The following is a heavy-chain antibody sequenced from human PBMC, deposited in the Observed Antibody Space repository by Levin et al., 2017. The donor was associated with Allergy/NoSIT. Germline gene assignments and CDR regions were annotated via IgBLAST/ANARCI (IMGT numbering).Heavy chain of an antibody. CDR3: AKDRAENCESCGQTVSYFYFYGMDV. D-gene: IGHD3-22*01. J-gene: IGHJ6*02. V-gene: IGHV3-30*18. Sequence: LSLTCAASGSSLSAYGMHWVRQAPGKGLEWVAVISYDGNNKYYVGSVRGRFTISRDNSKNTLYLQMNSLRPEDTAVYYCAKDRAENCESCGQTVSYFYFYGMDVWGQGTTVTVSS. CDR2: ISYDGNNK. CDR1: GSSLSAYG.